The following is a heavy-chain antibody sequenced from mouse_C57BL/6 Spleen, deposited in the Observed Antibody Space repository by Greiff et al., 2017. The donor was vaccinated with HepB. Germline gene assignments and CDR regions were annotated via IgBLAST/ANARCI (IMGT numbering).Heavy chain of an antibody. Sequence: QVQLKQPGAELVRPGSSVKLSCKASGYTFTSYWMHWVKQRPIQGLEWIGNIDPSDSETHYNQKFKDKATLTVDKSSSTAYMQLSSLTSEDSAVYYCARDYSNNYFDYWGKGTTLTVSS. CDR3: ARDYSNNYFDY. D-gene: IGHD2-5*01. CDR1: GYTFTSYW. CDR2: IDPSDSET. V-gene: IGHV1-52*01. J-gene: IGHJ2*01.